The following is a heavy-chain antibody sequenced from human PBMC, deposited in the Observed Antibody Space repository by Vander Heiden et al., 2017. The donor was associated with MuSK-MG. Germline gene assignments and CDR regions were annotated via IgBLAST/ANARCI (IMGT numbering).Heavy chain of an antibody. V-gene: IGHV3-43D*04. Sequence: EVQLVESGGVVAQPGGSLRLSCAASGLTLVDYAMHWVRQVPGKGLEWVSLITWDSSSTSYADSVQGRFTISRDNNKNSLFLQMNSLRPEDSALYYCARGLSYGSGIGPGDSWGQGTRVTVSS. CDR3: ARGLSYGSGIGPGDS. D-gene: IGHD3-10*01. CDR1: GLTLVDYA. J-gene: IGHJ4*02. CDR2: ITWDSSST.